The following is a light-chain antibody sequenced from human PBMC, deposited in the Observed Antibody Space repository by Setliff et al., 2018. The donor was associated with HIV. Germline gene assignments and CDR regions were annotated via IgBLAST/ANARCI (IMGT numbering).Light chain of an antibody. CDR1: SGDVGRYNL. CDR2: QAS. V-gene: IGLV2-14*02. Sequence: QSALAQPASVSGSPGQSITISCTGTSGDVGRYNLVSWYQQQPGKPPKLMIYQASKRPSGVSNRFSGSKSGNTASLIISGLQAEDEGDYYCSSYTSSNSWVFGGGTKVTVL. J-gene: IGLJ3*02. CDR3: SSYTSSNSWV.